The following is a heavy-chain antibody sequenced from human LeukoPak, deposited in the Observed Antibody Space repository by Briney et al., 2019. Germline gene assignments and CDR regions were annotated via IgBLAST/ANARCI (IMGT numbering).Heavy chain of an antibody. J-gene: IGHJ4*02. Sequence: SETLSLTCTVSGGSISISSYYWGWIRQPPGKGLEWIGSIYYSGTTYYNPSLKSRVTISVDTSKDQFSLKLTSMTAADTAVYYCARYHGGYDDYWGQGTLVTVSS. CDR1: GGSISISSYY. D-gene: IGHD5-12*01. V-gene: IGHV4-39*07. CDR2: IYYSGTT. CDR3: ARYHGGYDDY.